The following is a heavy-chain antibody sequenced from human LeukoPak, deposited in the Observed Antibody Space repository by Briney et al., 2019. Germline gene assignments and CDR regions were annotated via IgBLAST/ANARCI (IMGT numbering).Heavy chain of an antibody. CDR3: ARWQSSGWYFDY. CDR2: IYYSGST. V-gene: IGHV4-59*08. Sequence: SETLSLTCTVSGGSISSYYWSWIRQPPGKGLEWIGYIYYSGSTNYNPSLKSRVTISVDTSKNQFSLKLSSVTAADTAVYYCARWQSSGWYFDYWGQGTLVTVSS. D-gene: IGHD6-19*01. CDR1: GGSISSYY. J-gene: IGHJ4*02.